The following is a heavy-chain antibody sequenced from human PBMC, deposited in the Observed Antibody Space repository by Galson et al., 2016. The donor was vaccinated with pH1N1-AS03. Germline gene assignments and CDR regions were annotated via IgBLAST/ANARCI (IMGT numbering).Heavy chain of an antibody. V-gene: IGHV1-2*02. J-gene: IGHJ6*02. CDR1: GYIFTGFY. CDR2: INTDSGVT. D-gene: IGHD2-2*01. CDR3: ARDPRGPCTSATCPTTYYFGMDV. Sequence: SVKVSCKASGYIFTGFYVHWVRQAPGQGLEWMGWINTDSGVTNYAQKVEARVTMTRDTSVSTAYMELYGLKSDDTAVYYCARDPRGPCTSATCPTTYYFGMDVWGQGTTVIVSS.